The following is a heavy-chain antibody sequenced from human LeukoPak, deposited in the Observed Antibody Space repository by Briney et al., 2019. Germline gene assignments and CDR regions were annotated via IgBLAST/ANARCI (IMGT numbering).Heavy chain of an antibody. V-gene: IGHV3-30*18. D-gene: IGHD2-2*01. CDR1: GFTFSTYG. Sequence: GGSLRLSCAASGFTFSTYGMHWVRQAPGKGLEWVAVISYDGSNKYYADSVKGRFTISRDNSKNTLYLQMNSLRAEDTAVYYCAKISRYCSSTSCWTNYYYYGMDVWGQGTTVTVSS. CDR3: AKISRYCSSTSCWTNYYYYGMDV. CDR2: ISYDGSNK. J-gene: IGHJ6*02.